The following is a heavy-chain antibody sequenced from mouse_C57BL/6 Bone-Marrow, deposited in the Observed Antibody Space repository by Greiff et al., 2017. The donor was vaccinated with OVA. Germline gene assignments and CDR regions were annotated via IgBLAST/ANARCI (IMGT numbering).Heavy chain of an antibody. J-gene: IGHJ1*03. V-gene: IGHV14-4*01. CDR2: IDPENGDT. Sequence: VQLQQSGAELVRPGASVKLSCTASGFNIKDDYMHWVKQRPEQGLEWIGWIDPENGDTEYASKFQGKATITADTSSNTAYLQLSSLTSEDTAVYYCTTVLYYYGSSYYWYFDVWGTGTTVTVSS. CDR3: TTVLYYYGSSYYWYFDV. D-gene: IGHD1-1*01. CDR1: GFNIKDDY.